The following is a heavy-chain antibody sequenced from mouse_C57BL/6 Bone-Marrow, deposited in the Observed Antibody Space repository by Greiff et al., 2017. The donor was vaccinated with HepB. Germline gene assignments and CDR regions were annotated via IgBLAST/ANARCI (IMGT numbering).Heavy chain of an antibody. CDR3: ARDDYYGSTPYYAMDY. V-gene: IGHV3-6*01. CDR1: GYSITSGYY. J-gene: IGHJ4*01. Sequence: VQLQQSGPGLVKPSQSLSLTCSVTGYSITSGYYWNWIRQFPGNKLEWMGYISYDGSNNYNPSLKNRISITRDTSKNQFVLKLNSVTTEDTATYYCARDDYYGSTPYYAMDYWGQGTSVTVSS. D-gene: IGHD1-1*01. CDR2: ISYDGSN.